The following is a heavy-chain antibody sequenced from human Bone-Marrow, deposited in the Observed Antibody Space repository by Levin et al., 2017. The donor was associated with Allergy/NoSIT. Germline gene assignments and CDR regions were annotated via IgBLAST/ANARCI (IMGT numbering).Heavy chain of an antibody. D-gene: IGHD3-10*01. Sequence: SETLSLTCTVSGGSINSGDYYWSWIRQPPGKGLEWIGYIYYSGSTYYNPSLKSRLTISVDTSKNQFSLKLSSVTAADTAVYYCARGQRPIYYGSGSGGWFDPWGQGTLVTVSS. CDR3: ARGQRPIYYGSGSGGWFDP. CDR2: IYYSGST. CDR1: GGSINSGDYY. J-gene: IGHJ5*02. V-gene: IGHV4-30-4*01.